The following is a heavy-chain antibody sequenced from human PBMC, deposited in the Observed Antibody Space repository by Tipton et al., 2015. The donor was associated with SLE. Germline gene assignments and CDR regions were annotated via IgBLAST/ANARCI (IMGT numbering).Heavy chain of an antibody. D-gene: IGHD5-12*01. CDR3: ARGLYSGYDFGSLDALDI. CDR2: IYYSGST. J-gene: IGHJ3*02. V-gene: IGHV4-59*07. CDR1: GGSISSYY. Sequence: TLSLTCTVPGGSISSYYWSWIRQPPGKGLEWIGYIYYSGSTNYNPSLKSRVTVSVDTSKNQFSLKLSSVTAADTAVYYCARGLYSGYDFGSLDALDIWGQGTMVTVSS.